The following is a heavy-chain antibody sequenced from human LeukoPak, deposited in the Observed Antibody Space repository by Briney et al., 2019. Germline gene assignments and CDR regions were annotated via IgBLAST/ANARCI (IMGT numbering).Heavy chain of an antibody. CDR3: ARVGEVPAATYFDY. CDR2: IYYSGST. J-gene: IGHJ4*02. D-gene: IGHD2-2*01. CDR1: GGSISSGDYY. V-gene: IGHV4-30-4*08. Sequence: SETLSLTCTVSGGSISSGDYYWSWIRQPPGKGLEWIGYIYYSGSTYYNPSLKSRVTISVDTSKNQFSLKLSSVTAADTAVYYCARVGEVPAATYFDYWGRGTLVTVSS.